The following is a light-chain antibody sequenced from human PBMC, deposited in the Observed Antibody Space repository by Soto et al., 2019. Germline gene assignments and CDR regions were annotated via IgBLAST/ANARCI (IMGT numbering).Light chain of an antibody. J-gene: IGKJ4*01. CDR3: QQLRNFPLN. CDR1: QDISSY. CDR2: GAS. V-gene: IGKV1-9*01. Sequence: DIQLTQSPSFLSASVGDRVTITCRASQDISSYLAWYQQKPGKAPKLLIYGASTLQSGVPSRFSGSGSGTYFTLTVSSLQPEDFASYFCQQLRNFPLNFGGGTKVDIK.